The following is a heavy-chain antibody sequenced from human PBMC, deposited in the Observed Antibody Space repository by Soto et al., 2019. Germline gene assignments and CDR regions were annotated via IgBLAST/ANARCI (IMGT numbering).Heavy chain of an antibody. Sequence: EVQLVESGGDLVQPGGSLRLSCAASGYTFSHYWMHWVRQAPGKGLVWVSRVNPGGTIITYADSVKGRFTISRDNAKNSLYLQMNSLEVEATALYYCSYDTFAAKDFWGQGTPVTVSS. V-gene: IGHV3-74*01. D-gene: IGHD3-9*01. CDR3: SYDTFAAKDF. J-gene: IGHJ4*02. CDR1: GYTFSHYW. CDR2: VNPGGTII.